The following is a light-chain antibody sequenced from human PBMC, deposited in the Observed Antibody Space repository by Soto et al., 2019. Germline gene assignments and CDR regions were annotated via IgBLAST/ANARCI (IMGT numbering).Light chain of an antibody. V-gene: IGLV1-44*01. Sequence: QPVLTQPPSASGTPGQRVTISCSGSSSNIGGNTVNWYQQLPGTAPKLLIYNNNQRPSGVPDRFSDSKSGTSASLAISGLQSDDEADYYCASWDASLNGWVFGGGTKLTVL. CDR1: SSNIGGNT. CDR2: NNN. CDR3: ASWDASLNGWV. J-gene: IGLJ3*02.